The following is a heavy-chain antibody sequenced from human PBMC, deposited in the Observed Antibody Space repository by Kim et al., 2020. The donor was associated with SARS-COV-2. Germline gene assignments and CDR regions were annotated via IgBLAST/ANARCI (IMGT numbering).Heavy chain of an antibody. CDR3: ARDSVVPAAIFGMDV. CDR2: IYYSGST. D-gene: IGHD2-2*01. J-gene: IGHJ6*02. CDR1: GGSISSGGYY. Sequence: SETLSLTCTVSGGSISSGGYYWSWIRQHPGKGLEWIGYIYYSGSTYYNPSLKSRVTISVDTSKNQFSLKLSSVTAADTAVYYCARDSVVPAAIFGMDVWGQGTTVTVSS. V-gene: IGHV4-31*03.